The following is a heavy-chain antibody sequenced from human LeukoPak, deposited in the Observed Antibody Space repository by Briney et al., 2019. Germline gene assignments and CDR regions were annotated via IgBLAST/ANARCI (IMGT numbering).Heavy chain of an antibody. CDR3: ARATASNWFDP. CDR1: GFTYSAYW. Sequence: GGSLRLSCAASGFTYSAYWMSWVRQAPGKGLEWVANIKEDGSEKYYVDSVKGRFTISRDNAKNSLYLQMNSLRAEDAAVYYCARATASNWFDPWGQGTLVTVSS. J-gene: IGHJ5*02. D-gene: IGHD2-21*01. V-gene: IGHV3-7*01. CDR2: IKEDGSEK.